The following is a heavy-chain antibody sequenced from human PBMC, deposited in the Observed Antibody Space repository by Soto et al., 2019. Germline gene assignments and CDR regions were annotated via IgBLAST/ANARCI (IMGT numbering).Heavy chain of an antibody. J-gene: IGHJ6*02. CDR1: GYTFTSYA. D-gene: IGHD3-22*01. CDR3: ARDSSGYYEGYYYYGMDV. V-gene: IGHV1-3*01. CDR2: INAYNGNT. Sequence: ASVKVSCKASGYTFTSYAMHWVRQAPGQRLEWMGWINAYNGNTNYAQKFQGRVTMTTDTSTSTAYMELRSLRSDDTAVYYCARDSSGYYEGYYYYGMDVWGQGTTVTVSS.